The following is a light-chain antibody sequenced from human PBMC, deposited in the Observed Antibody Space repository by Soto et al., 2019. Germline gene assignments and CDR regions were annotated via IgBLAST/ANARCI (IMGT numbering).Light chain of an antibody. CDR3: QQYRSYPFT. CDR1: QSISTS. CDR2: KAS. J-gene: IGKJ5*01. Sequence: DIQMTQSPSTLSASVGDRLTVTCRASQSISTSLAWYQQKPGKAPKLLIYKASSLESGVPSRFSGSGSGTEFTLTISSLQPDDFATYICQQYRSYPFTFGQGTRLETK. V-gene: IGKV1-5*03.